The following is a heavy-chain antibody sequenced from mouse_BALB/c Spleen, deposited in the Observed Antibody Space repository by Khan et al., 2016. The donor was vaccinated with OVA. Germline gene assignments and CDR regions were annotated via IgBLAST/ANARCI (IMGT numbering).Heavy chain of an antibody. CDR2: INYSGNT. D-gene: IGHD2-4*01. CDR3: TRKDYYDYDPFPY. CDR1: GYSITSEYA. V-gene: IGHV3-2*02. J-gene: IGHJ3*01. Sequence: VQLKESGPGLVKPSQSLSLTCTVTGYSITSEYAWNWIRQFPGNELEWMGYINYSGNTRYNPSLKSRISITRDTSKNQFFLQLPSVTTEDTATYYCTRKDYYDYDPFPYWGQGTLVTDS.